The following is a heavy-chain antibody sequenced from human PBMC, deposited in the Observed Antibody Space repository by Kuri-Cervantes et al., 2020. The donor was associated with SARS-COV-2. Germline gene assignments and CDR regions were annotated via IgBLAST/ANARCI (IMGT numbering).Heavy chain of an antibody. CDR2: ISAYNGNT. J-gene: IGHJ2*01. CDR1: GYSFTSYG. Sequence: ASVKVSCKGSGYSFTSYGISWVRQAPGQGLEWMGWISAYNGNTNYAQKLQGRVTMTTDTSTSTAYMELRSLRSDDTAVYYCARVREADYDFWSGYAYWYFDLWGRGTLVTVSS. D-gene: IGHD3-3*01. CDR3: ARVREADYDFWSGYAYWYFDL. V-gene: IGHV1-18*01.